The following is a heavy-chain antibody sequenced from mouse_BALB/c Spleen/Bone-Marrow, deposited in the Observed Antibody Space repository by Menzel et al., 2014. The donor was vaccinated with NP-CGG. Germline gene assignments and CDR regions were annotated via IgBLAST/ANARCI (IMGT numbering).Heavy chain of an antibody. J-gene: IGHJ1*01. CDR1: GYTFTSYY. Sequence: VKLQESGAELVKPGASVKLSCKASGYTFTSYYMYWVKQRPGQGLEWIGEINPSNGGTNFNEKFKSKATLTVDKSSSTAYMQLSSLTSEASAVYYCTRSYYGNYFDVWGAGTTVTVSS. CDR2: INPSNGGT. D-gene: IGHD2-1*01. V-gene: IGHV1S81*02. CDR3: TRSYYGNYFDV.